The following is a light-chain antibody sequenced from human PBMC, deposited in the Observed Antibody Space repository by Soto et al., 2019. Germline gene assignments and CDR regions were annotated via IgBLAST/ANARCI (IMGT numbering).Light chain of an antibody. Sequence: DIQMTQSPSSLSASVGDTVTMTCRASQSIALSVNWYQQKPGKAPKLLIYVAFTLESGVPSRFSGSGSGTEFTLTIRSLQPEDFVTYYCQQSFRSPITFGQGTRLEIK. CDR3: QQSFRSPIT. V-gene: IGKV1-39*01. CDR2: VAF. J-gene: IGKJ5*01. CDR1: QSIALS.